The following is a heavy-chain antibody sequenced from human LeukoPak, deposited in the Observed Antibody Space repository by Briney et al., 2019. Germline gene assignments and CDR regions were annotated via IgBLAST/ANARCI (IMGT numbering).Heavy chain of an antibody. CDR2: ISAYNGNT. J-gene: IGHJ4*02. CDR1: GYTFTSYG. V-gene: IGHV1-18*01. D-gene: IGHD6-13*01. CDR3: ARDFEYSSSWYKRSVFDY. Sequence: ASVKVSCKAPGYTFTSYGISWVRQAPGQGLEWMGWISAYNGNTNYAQKLQGRVTMTTDTSTSTAYMELRSLRSDDTAVYYCARDFEYSSSWYKRSVFDYWGQGTLVTVSS.